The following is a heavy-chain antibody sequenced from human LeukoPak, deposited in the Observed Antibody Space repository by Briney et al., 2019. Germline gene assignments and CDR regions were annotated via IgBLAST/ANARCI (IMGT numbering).Heavy chain of an antibody. CDR1: GYTFSMYN. D-gene: IGHD6-13*01. CDR3: GREGVAGTGLDY. V-gene: IGHV1-46*01. CDR2: INPSGGT. J-gene: IGHJ4*01. Sequence: ASVKVSCKASGYTFSMYNMHWVRQAPGQGLEWMGIINPSGGTSYAQKLQGRITMTRDTSTSTLYMELSRLKSEDTAVYYCGREGVAGTGLDYWGQGTLVTVSS.